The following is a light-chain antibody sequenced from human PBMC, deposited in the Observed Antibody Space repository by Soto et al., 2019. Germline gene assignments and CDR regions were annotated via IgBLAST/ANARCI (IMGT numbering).Light chain of an antibody. Sequence: DIVMTQSPDSVSASAGDRVTISCRASHSVGSYLAWYQQKPGHTPRLLIYAASTMATGIPARFSGSGSGTEFTLTISSLQSEDFAVYYCQQYNNLLWTFGQGTKVEIK. V-gene: IGKV3-15*01. CDR2: AAS. CDR3: QQYNNLLWT. CDR1: HSVGSY. J-gene: IGKJ1*01.